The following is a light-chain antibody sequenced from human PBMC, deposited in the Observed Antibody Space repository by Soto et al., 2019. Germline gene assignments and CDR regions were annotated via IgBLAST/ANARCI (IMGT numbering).Light chain of an antibody. V-gene: IGLV3-25*03. CDR2: KDS. CDR3: QSADSSGTYGV. CDR1: ALPKQY. Sequence: SYELTQPPSVSVSPGQTARITCSGDALPKQYAYWYQQQPGQAPVLVIFKDSERPSGIPERFSGSSSGTTVTLTINGVQAEDEADYYCQSADSSGTYGVFGTGTKVTVL. J-gene: IGLJ1*01.